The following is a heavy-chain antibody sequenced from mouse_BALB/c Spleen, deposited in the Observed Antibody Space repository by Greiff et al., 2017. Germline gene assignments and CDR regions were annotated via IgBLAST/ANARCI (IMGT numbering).Heavy chain of an antibody. CDR2: ISSGSSTI. CDR1: GFTFSSFG. Sequence: EVKLMESGGGLVQPGGSRKLSCAASGFTFSSFGMHWVRQAPEKGLEWVAYISSGSSTIYYADTVKGRFTISRDNPKNTLFLQMTSLRSEDTAMYYCARPYDYGAMDYWGQGTSVTVSS. CDR3: ARPYDYGAMDY. D-gene: IGHD2-4*01. V-gene: IGHV5-17*02. J-gene: IGHJ4*01.